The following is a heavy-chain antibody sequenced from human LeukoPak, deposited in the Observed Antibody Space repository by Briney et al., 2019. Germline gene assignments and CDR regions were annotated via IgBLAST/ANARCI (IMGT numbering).Heavy chain of an antibody. D-gene: IGHD3-22*01. CDR2: IKKDGSET. V-gene: IGHV3-7*01. CDR1: GFTFSTSW. J-gene: IGHJ4*02. CDR3: ARWSYDSSGYYFDY. Sequence: GGSLRLSCAASGFTFSTSWMSWVRQVPGKGLEWVANIKKDGSETYYVDSVKGRFTISRDNAKNSLYLQMNSLRAEDTAVYYCARWSYDSSGYYFDYWGQGTLVTVSS.